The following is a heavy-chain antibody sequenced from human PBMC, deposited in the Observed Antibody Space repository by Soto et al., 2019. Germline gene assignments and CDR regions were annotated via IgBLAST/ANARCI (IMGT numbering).Heavy chain of an antibody. CDR3: ARKTPNDIVLMVLGVHFDY. CDR1: GFTFSSYE. J-gene: IGHJ4*02. CDR2: ISSSGSTI. Sequence: EVQLVESGGGLVQPGGSLRLSCAASGFTFSSYEMNWVRQAPGKGLEWVSYISSSGSTIYYADSVKGRFTISRDNANNSLYLQINSLRAEDTAVYYCARKTPNDIVLMVLGVHFDYWGQGTLVTVSS. D-gene: IGHD2-8*01. V-gene: IGHV3-48*03.